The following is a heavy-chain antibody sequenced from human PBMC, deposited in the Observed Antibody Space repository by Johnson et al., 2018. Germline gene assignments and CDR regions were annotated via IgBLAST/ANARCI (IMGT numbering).Heavy chain of an antibody. J-gene: IGHJ6*03. CDR2: ISYDGSNK. Sequence: VQLVESGGGVVQPGRSLRLSCVASGFTFSSYGMHWVRQAPGKGLEWVAVISYDGSNKYYADSVKGRFTISRDNSKNTLYLQMNSLRAEDTAVYYCAKDVTIGSGLKYYYYYMDVWGKGTTVTVSS. D-gene: IGHD6-19*01. V-gene: IGHV3-30*18. CDR3: AKDVTIGSGLKYYYYYMDV. CDR1: GFTFSSYG.